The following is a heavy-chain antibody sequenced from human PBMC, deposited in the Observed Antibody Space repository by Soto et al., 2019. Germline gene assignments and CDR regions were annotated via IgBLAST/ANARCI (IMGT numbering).Heavy chain of an antibody. Sequence: SETLSLTCTVSGGSTSSYYWSWIRQPPGKGLEWIGYIYYSGSTNYNPSIKSRVTISVDTSKNQFSLKLSSVTAADTAVYYCARESHYCGGDCYYYFDYWGQGTLVTVSS. D-gene: IGHD2-21*01. CDR1: GGSTSSYY. CDR2: IYYSGST. V-gene: IGHV4-59*01. CDR3: ARESHYCGGDCYYYFDY. J-gene: IGHJ4*02.